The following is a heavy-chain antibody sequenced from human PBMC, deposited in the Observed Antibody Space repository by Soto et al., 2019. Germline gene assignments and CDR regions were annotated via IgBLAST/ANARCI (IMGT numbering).Heavy chain of an antibody. D-gene: IGHD6-6*01. CDR2: IKQDGSEK. V-gene: IGHV3-7*01. CDR1: GFTFSSYW. J-gene: IGHJ6*03. Sequence: GGSLRLSCAASGFTFSSYWMSWVRQAPGKGLEWVANIKQDGSEKYYVDSVKGRFTISRDNAKSSLYLQMNSLRAEDTAVYYCASNGYSSSSHYYYYYMDVWGKGTTVTVSS. CDR3: ASNGYSSSSHYYYYYMDV.